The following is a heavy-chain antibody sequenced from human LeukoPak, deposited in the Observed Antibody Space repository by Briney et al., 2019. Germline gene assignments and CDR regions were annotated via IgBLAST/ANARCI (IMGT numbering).Heavy chain of an antibody. J-gene: IGHJ4*02. CDR1: GFTFSSYW. D-gene: IGHD3-10*01. Sequence: PGGSLRLSCAASGFTFSSYWMSWVRQAPGKGLEWVANIKQDGSEKYYVDSVKGRFTISRDNAKNSLYLQMNSLRAEDTAVYYCARDRWYYGSGSYSNFDYWGQGTLVTVSS. CDR3: ARDRWYYGSGSYSNFDY. V-gene: IGHV3-7*01. CDR2: IKQDGSEK.